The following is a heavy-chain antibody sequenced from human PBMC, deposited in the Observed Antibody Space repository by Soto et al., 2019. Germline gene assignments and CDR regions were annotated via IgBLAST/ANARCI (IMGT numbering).Heavy chain of an antibody. CDR2: IIPIFGTA. D-gene: IGHD3-10*01. CDR1: GGTFSSYA. J-gene: IGHJ6*02. V-gene: IGHV1-69*01. Sequence: QVQLVQSGAEVKKPGSSVKVSCKASGGTFSSYAISWVRQAPGQGLEWMGGIIPIFGTANYAQKFQGRVTITADESTSTAYMELSSLRSEDTAVYYCAIRITRVRGVGIYSYGMDVWGQGTTVTVSS. CDR3: AIRITRVRGVGIYSYGMDV.